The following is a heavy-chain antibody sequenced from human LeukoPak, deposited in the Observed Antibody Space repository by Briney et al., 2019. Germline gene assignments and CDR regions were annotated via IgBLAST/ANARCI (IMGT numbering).Heavy chain of an antibody. D-gene: IGHD6-13*01. Sequence: ASVKVSCKASGYTFTSYYMHWVRQAPGQGLEWMGIINPSGGSTSYAQKFQGRVTMTRDTSTSTVYMELSSLRSEDTAVYYCAREAYASSWYQVTALRMENWFDPWGQGTLSPSPQ. V-gene: IGHV1-46*01. J-gene: IGHJ5*02. CDR3: AREAYASSWYQVTALRMENWFDP. CDR2: INPSGGST. CDR1: GYTFTSYY.